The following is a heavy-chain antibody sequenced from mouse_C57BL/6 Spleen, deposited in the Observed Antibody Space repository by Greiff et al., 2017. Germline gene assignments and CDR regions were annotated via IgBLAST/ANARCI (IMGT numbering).Heavy chain of an antibody. D-gene: IGHD4-1*01. Sequence: QVQLQQSGPELVKPGASVKISCKASGYAFSSSWMNWVKQRPGKGLEWIGRIYPGDGDTNYNGKFKGKATLTADKSSSTAYMQLSSLTSEDSAVYFCARPSNWDEDYWGQGTTLTVSS. J-gene: IGHJ2*01. CDR1: GYAFSSSW. CDR3: ARPSNWDEDY. CDR2: IYPGDGDT. V-gene: IGHV1-82*01.